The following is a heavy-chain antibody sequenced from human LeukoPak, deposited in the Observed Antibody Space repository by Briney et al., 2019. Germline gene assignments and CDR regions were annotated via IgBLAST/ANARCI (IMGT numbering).Heavy chain of an antibody. D-gene: IGHD3-10*01. V-gene: IGHV1-2*02. CDR2: INPNSGGT. J-gene: IGHJ4*02. CDR1: GYTFTVYY. CDR3: ARGMVRGVIKGIDY. Sequence: ASVKVSCKASGYTFTVYYMHWVRQAPGQGLEWMGWINPNSGGTNYAQKFQGRVTMTRDTSISTAYMELSRLRSDDTAVYYCARGMVRGVIKGIDYWGQGTLVTVSS.